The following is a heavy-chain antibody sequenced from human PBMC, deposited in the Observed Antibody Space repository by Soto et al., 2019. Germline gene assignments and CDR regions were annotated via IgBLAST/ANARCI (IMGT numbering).Heavy chain of an antibody. J-gene: IGHJ6*01. CDR3: ARQVDVSCYYSLSLGMDV. V-gene: IGHV5-51*01. CDR1: GYSFSSYW. Sequence: RGESLKISCKGSGYSFSSYWIGWVRQMPGKGLEWMGIIYPGDSDTRYSPSFQGQVTISADKSISTAYLQLSSLKASDTAMYYCARQVDVSCYYSLSLGMDVWVQVTKVTVAS. CDR2: IYPGDSDT. D-gene: IGHD3-3*01.